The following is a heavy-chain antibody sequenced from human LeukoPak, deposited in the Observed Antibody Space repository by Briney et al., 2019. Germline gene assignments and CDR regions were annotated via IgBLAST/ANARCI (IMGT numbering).Heavy chain of an antibody. V-gene: IGHV3-73*01. J-gene: IGHJ3*02. CDR1: GFTFSTYW. D-gene: IGHD5-24*01. CDR3: TRPPRNDYNDAFDI. Sequence: GGSLRLSCAASGFTFSTYWMHWVRQASGKGLEWVGRIRSKAHSYATAYAASVKGRFTISRDDSKNTAYLRMNSLKSDDTAVYYCTRPPRNDYNDAFDIWGQGTMVTVSS. CDR2: IRSKAHSYAT.